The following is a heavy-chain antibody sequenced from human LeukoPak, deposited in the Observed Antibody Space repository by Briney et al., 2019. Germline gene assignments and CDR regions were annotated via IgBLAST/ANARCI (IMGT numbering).Heavy chain of an antibody. CDR3: ARDMGSAAGHDY. J-gene: IGHJ4*02. Sequence: SETLSLTCTISGGSISDYYWSWIRQPPGKGLEWIGYIYYSGSTHYNPSLKGRVTISVDTSKNQFSLKLTSVTAADTAVYYCARDMGSAAGHDYWGQGTLVTVSS. CDR1: GGSISDYY. V-gene: IGHV4-59*01. CDR2: IYYSGST. D-gene: IGHD6-13*01.